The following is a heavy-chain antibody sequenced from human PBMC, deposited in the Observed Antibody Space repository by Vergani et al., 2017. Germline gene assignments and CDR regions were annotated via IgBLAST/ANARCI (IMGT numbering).Heavy chain of an antibody. J-gene: IGHJ4*02. D-gene: IGHD5-18*01. CDR2: IKQDGSEK. CDR3: ARDQLWSTMGPFDY. V-gene: IGHV3-7*01. CDR1: GFTFSSYW. Sequence: EVQLVESGGGLVQPGGSLRLSCAASGFTFSSYWMSWVRQAPGKGLEWVANIKQDGSEKYYVDSVKGRFTISRDNAKNSLYLQMNSLRAEDTAVYYCARDQLWSTMGPFDYWGQGTLVTVSS.